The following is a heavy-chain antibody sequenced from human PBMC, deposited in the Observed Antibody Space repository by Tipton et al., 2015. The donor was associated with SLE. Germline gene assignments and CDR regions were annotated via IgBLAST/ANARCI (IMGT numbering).Heavy chain of an antibody. D-gene: IGHD3-22*01. CDR3: ASTVDTSGFYD. J-gene: IGHJ4*02. CDR2: ISYDGSNK. V-gene: IGHV3-30-3*01. Sequence: SLRLSCAASGFTFSSYAMHWGRQAPGKGLEWVAVISYDGSNKYYADSVKGRFTISRDNSKNTLYLQMNSLRAEDTAVYYCASTVDTSGFYDWGQGTLVTVSS. CDR1: GFTFSSYA.